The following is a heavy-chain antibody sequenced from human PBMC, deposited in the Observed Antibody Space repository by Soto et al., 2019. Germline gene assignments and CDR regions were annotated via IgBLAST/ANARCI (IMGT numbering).Heavy chain of an antibody. CDR2: ISAYNGNT. Sequence: GASVKVSCKASGYTFTSYGISWVRQAPGQGLEWMGWISAYNGNTNYAQKLQGRVTMTTDTSTSTAYMELRSLRSDDTAVYYCARDRIVVVAATKYYYYGMEVWGQGTTFSVSS. J-gene: IGHJ6*01. CDR1: GYTFTSYG. V-gene: IGHV1-18*01. CDR3: ARDRIVVVAATKYYYYGMEV. D-gene: IGHD2-15*01.